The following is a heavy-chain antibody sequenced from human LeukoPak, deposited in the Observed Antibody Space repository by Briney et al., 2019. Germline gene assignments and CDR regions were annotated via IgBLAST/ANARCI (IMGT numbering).Heavy chain of an antibody. Sequence: LRLSCAASGFTFSDHYLDWIRQPPGKGLEWIGYIYNSGSTNYNPSLKSRVTISVDTSKNQFSLKLSSVTAADTALYYCARDSGYSYGYRYWYFDLWGRGTLVTVSS. CDR2: IYNSGST. V-gene: IGHV4-59*11. CDR3: ARDSGYSYGYRYWYFDL. D-gene: IGHD5-18*01. CDR1: GFTFSDHY. J-gene: IGHJ2*01.